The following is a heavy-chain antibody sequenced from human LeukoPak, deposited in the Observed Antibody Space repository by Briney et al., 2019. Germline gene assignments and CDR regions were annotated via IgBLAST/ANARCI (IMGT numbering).Heavy chain of an antibody. CDR3: ARSPLYYDFWSGYYIYFDY. CDR2: ISHSGST. V-gene: IGHV4-34*01. CDR1: GGSFSGYY. J-gene: IGHJ4*02. Sequence: SETLSLTCAVYGGSFSGYYWSWIRQPPGKGLEWIGEISHSGSTNYNPSLKSRVTISVDTSKNQFSLKLSSVTAADTAVYYCARSPLYYDFWSGYYIYFDYWGQGTLVTVSS. D-gene: IGHD3-3*01.